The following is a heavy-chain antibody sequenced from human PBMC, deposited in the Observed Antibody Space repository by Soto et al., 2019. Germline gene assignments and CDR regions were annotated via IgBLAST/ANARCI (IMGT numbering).Heavy chain of an antibody. V-gene: IGHV1-18*04. CDR1: AFTFLKYG. Sequence: QVQLGQSGVEVKKPGASVRVSCQATAFTFLKYGFTWVRQAPGQGLEWMGWISAYNGDTHYAQKLQGRVTLTTDTSTSTAYMELRSLRSYDTAVYYCARKGTGQPLDYWGQGALVTVSS. D-gene: IGHD1-1*01. CDR3: ARKGTGQPLDY. J-gene: IGHJ4*02. CDR2: ISAYNGDT.